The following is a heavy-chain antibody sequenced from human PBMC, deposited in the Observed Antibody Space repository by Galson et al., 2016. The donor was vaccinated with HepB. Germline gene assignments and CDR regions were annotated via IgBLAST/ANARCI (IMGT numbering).Heavy chain of an antibody. CDR3: ARPRGTSYYYYGMDV. V-gene: IGHV3-30*03. CDR2: VSDDGTNK. Sequence: SLRLSCAASGFSLSNYGMHWVRQAPGKGLEWVAVVSDDGTNKYYADSVKGRFTIPKDNSKNTLYLQINSLRGEDTAVYYCARPRGTSYYYYGMDVWGQGTTVSVSS. J-gene: IGHJ6*02. D-gene: IGHD3-16*01. CDR1: GFSLSNYG.